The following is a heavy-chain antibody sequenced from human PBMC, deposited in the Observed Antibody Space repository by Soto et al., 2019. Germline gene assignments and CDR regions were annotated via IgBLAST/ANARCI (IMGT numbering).Heavy chain of an antibody. Sequence: QVQLVESGGGWVNLGGSRKLSWAASGFTFMDYYRSWIRQAPGKGLEWVSYISSSGSTIYYADSVKGRFTISRDNAKNSLYLHMNSLRAEDTAVYYCTQNSGYEWGIDYWGQGTLVTVSS. CDR2: ISSSGSTI. V-gene: IGHV3-11*01. CDR1: GFTFMDYY. CDR3: TQNSGYEWGIDY. J-gene: IGHJ4*02. D-gene: IGHD5-12*01.